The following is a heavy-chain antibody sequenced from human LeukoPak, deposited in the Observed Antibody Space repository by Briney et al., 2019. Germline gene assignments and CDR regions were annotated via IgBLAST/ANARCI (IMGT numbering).Heavy chain of an antibody. J-gene: IGHJ3*02. CDR2: ISYDGSDK. CDR3: AKAGGGSGTSEGAFDI. CDR1: GWSFSRYG. Sequence: GGSLRLSCAASGWSFSRYGMHWVRQAPGQGLEWLAGISYDGSDKYYADFVKGRFTISRENSRNTLFLQMNSLRPEDTSMYYCAKAGGGSGTSEGAFDIWGQGTMVTVSS. D-gene: IGHD3-10*01. V-gene: IGHV3-30*18.